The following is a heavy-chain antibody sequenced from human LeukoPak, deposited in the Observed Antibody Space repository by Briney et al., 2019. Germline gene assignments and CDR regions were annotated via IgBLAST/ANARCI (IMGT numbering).Heavy chain of an antibody. CDR2: ISAYNGNT. D-gene: IGHD6-19*01. V-gene: IGHV1-18*01. CDR3: ARTVAGMDYFDY. CDR1: GYTFTSYG. Sequence: ASVKVSCKASGYTFTSYGISWVRQAPGQGLEWMGWISAYNGNTNYAQKLQGRVTMTTDTSTSTAYMELRSPRSDDTAVYYCARTVAGMDYFDYWGQGTLVTVSS. J-gene: IGHJ4*02.